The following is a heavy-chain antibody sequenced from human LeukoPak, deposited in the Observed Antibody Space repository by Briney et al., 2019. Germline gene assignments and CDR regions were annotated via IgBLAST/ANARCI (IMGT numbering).Heavy chain of an antibody. CDR2: ISAHDGST. D-gene: IGHD6-13*01. CDR3: AREAGSGSWYPFDY. CDR1: GYTFTNYA. V-gene: IGHV1-18*01. J-gene: IGHJ4*02. Sequence: ASVKVSCKASGYTFTNYAITWVRQAPGQGLEWMGWISAHDGSTNYAQKFQGRVTMTTDPSTSTAYMELRSLRSDDTALYYCAREAGSGSWYPFDYWGQGTLVTVSS.